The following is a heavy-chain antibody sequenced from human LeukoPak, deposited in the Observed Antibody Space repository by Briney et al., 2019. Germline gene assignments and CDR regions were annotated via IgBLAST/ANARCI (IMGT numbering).Heavy chain of an antibody. V-gene: IGHV3-30*01. CDR1: GFTFSNYA. CDR3: ARDSTYYYDSGSSGPHYFDN. Sequence: GGSLRLSCAASGFTFSNYAMHWFRQAPGKGLEWVSLISSGGTYEYYADSVKGRFTIFRDNSKNTLYLQLNSLRAEDTAVYYCARDSTYYYDSGSSGPHYFDNWGQGTLVTVSS. D-gene: IGHD3-10*01. J-gene: IGHJ4*02. CDR2: ISSGGTYE.